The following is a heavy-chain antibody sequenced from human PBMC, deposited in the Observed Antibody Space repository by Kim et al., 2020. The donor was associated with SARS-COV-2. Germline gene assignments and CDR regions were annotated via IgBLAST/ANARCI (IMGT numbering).Heavy chain of an antibody. V-gene: IGHV1-8*01. D-gene: IGHD3-10*01. Sequence: GNTGYAQKFQGRVTMTRNTSISTAYMELSSLRSEDTAVYYCARGMVLALYWGQGTLVTVSS. CDR3: ARGMVLALY. CDR2: GNT. J-gene: IGHJ4*02.